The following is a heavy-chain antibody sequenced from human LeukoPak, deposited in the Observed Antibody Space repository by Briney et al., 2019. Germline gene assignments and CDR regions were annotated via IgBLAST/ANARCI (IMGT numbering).Heavy chain of an antibody. V-gene: IGHV3-21*04. Sequence: GGSLRLSCAASGFTFSSYSMNWVRQAPGKGLEWVSSISSSSSYIYYADSGKGRFTISRDNSKNTLYLQMNSLRAEDTAVYYCARDGCSSTSCPRGVRYYGMDVWGQGTTVTVSS. D-gene: IGHD2-2*01. CDR2: ISSSSSYI. CDR3: ARDGCSSTSCPRGVRYYGMDV. CDR1: GFTFSSYS. J-gene: IGHJ6*02.